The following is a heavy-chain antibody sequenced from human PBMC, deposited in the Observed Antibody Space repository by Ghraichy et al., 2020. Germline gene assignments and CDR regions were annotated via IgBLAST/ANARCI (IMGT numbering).Heavy chain of an antibody. J-gene: IGHJ5*02. V-gene: IGHV4-59*08. CDR3: ARRLYAGNTGNWFDA. CDR2: IYYNGNT. D-gene: IGHD4-23*01. CDR1: GGSINSYY. Sequence: SETLSLTCSVSGGSINSYYWSWIRQAPGDGLEYIGYIYYNGNTNYNPSLKSRASISLDTSKNQLSLRLTPVTAADTAIYYCARRLYAGNTGNWFDAWGRGTLVTVS.